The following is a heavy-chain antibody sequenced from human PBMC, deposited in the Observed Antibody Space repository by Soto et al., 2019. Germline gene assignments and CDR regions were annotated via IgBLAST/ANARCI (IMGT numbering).Heavy chain of an antibody. V-gene: IGHV4-61*01. D-gene: IGHD6-19*01. CDR2: IFYRGIT. CDR3: ALAHDDRTGWYGVYNS. CDR1: GVSVSSSSYY. J-gene: IGHJ4*02. Sequence: QVQLQESGPGLVKPSETLSLTCTVSGVSVSSSSYYWSWIRQPPGKGLEWIGYIFYRGITNYNPSLKSRVTISEDTSKNQFSLKLTSVTAADTAVYYCALAHDDRTGWYGVYNSWGQGTLVTVSS.